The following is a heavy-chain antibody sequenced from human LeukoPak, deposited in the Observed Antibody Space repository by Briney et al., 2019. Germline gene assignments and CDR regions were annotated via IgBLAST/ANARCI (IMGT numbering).Heavy chain of an antibody. J-gene: IGHJ4*02. V-gene: IGHV7-4-1*02. CDR3: ARDISRWVGAIGY. Sequence: ASVKVSCKASGYTFTSYGISWVRQAPGQGLEWMGWINTNTGNPTYAQGFTGRFVFSLDTSVSTAYLQISSLKAEDTAVYYCARDISRWVGAIGYWGQGTLVTVSS. CDR1: GYTFTSYG. CDR2: INTNTGNP. D-gene: IGHD1-26*01.